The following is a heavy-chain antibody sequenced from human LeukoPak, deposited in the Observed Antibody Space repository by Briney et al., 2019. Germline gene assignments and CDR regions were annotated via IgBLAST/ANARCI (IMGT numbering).Heavy chain of an antibody. V-gene: IGHV3-23*01. Sequence: GGSLRLSCAASGFTFSSYAMSWVRQAPGKGLEWVSGISGSGGSTYYADSVKGRFTISRDNSKNTLYLQMKSLRAEDTAVYYCAKGPGGVLDYWGQGTLVTVSS. CDR3: AKGPGGVLDY. J-gene: IGHJ4*02. D-gene: IGHD3-16*01. CDR1: GFTFSSYA. CDR2: ISGSGGST.